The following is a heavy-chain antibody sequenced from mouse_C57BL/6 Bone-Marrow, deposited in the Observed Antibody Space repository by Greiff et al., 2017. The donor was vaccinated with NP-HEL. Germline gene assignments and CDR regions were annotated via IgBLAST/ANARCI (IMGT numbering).Heavy chain of an antibody. CDR1: GYTFTSYW. V-gene: IGHV1-69*01. CDR2: LDPSDSYT. D-gene: IGHD2-3*01. Sequence: VQLQQPGAELVMPGASVKLSCKASGYTFTSYWMHWVKQRPGQGLEWIGELDPSDSYTNYNQKFKGKSTLTVDKSSSTAYMQLSSLTSEDSAVYYCARIYDGYYGFDYWGQGTTLTVSS. CDR3: ARIYDGYYGFDY. J-gene: IGHJ2*01.